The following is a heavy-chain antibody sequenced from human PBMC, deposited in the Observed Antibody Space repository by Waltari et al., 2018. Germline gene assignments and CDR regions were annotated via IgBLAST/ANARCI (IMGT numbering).Heavy chain of an antibody. D-gene: IGHD1-26*01. J-gene: IGHJ4*02. CDR2: INHSGST. Sequence: QVQLQQWGAGLLKPSETLSLTCAVYGGSFSGYYWSWIRQPPGKGLEWIGEINHSGSTNYNPSLKSRVTISVDTSKNQFSLKLSSVTAADTAVYYCARAFHEKWYFDYWGQGTLVTVSS. CDR1: GGSFSGYY. CDR3: ARAFHEKWYFDY. V-gene: IGHV4-34*01.